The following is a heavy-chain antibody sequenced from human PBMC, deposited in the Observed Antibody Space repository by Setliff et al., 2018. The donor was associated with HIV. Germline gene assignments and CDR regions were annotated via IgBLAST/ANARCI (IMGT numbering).Heavy chain of an antibody. D-gene: IGHD2-8*02. CDR1: GFNFKSAW. CDR2: IKRNSDGGTS. V-gene: IGHV3-15*01. J-gene: IGHJ4*02. CDR3: STGPTRVSDGVADF. Sequence: GGSLRLSCAVSGFNFKSAWMTWVRQAPGKGLEWVGRIKRNSDGGTSDYAAAVKDRFSFSRDDSKFMLYLQMDSLEIEDTAVYFCSTGPTRVSDGVADFWGPGTLVTVSS.